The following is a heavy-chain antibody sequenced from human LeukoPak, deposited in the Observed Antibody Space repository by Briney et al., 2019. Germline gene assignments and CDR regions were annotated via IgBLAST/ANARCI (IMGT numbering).Heavy chain of an antibody. J-gene: IGHJ4*02. CDR1: GYTFTGYC. V-gene: IGHV1-2*06. Sequence: AASVKVSCKASGYTFTGYCMHWVRQAPGQGLEWMGRINPNSGGTNYAQKFQGRVTMTRDTSISTAYMELSRLRSDDTAVYYCARDYYGSGSYLYWGQGTLVTVSS. CDR3: ARDYYGSGSYLY. CDR2: INPNSGGT. D-gene: IGHD3-10*01.